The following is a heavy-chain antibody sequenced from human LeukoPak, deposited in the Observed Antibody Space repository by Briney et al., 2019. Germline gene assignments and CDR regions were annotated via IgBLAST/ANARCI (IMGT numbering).Heavy chain of an antibody. J-gene: IGHJ4*02. D-gene: IGHD3-22*01. CDR2: ISWHSGSI. CDR3: AKAYYYDVSGQPDY. CDR1: GFTFSNAW. Sequence: HSGGSLRLSCAASGFTFSNAWMSWVRQAPGKGLEWVSGISWHSGSIGYADSVRGRFTISRDNAKNSLYLQMNSLRAEDTALYYCAKAYYYDVSGQPDYWGQGTLVTVSS. V-gene: IGHV3-9*01.